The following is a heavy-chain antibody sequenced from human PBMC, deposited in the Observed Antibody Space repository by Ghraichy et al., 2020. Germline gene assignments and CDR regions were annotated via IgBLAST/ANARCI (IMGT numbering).Heavy chain of an antibody. CDR2: ISGSGNGI. V-gene: IGHV3-23*01. CDR3: ATKAHGKNPFDS. Sequence: LSLTCAASGFTFINFAMAWVRQAPGKGLEYVSAISGSGNGIEYADSVKGRFTISRDNSKNTLYLQMNSLRAEDTAVYYCATKAHGKNPFDSWGQGTLVTVSS. J-gene: IGHJ4*02. D-gene: IGHD4-23*01. CDR1: GFTFINFA.